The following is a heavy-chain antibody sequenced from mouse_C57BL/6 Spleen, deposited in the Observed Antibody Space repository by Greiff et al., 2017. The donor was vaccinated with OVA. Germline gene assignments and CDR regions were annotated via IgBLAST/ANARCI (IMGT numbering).Heavy chain of an antibody. CDR3: ARSHYYGSPYAMDY. J-gene: IGHJ4*01. Sequence: QVHVKQPGAELVKPGASVKLSCKASGYTFTSYWMQWVKQRPGQGLEWIGEIDPSDSYTNYNQKFKGKATLTVDTSSSTAYMQLSSLTSEDSAVYYCARSHYYGSPYAMDYWGQGTSVTVSS. D-gene: IGHD1-1*01. CDR2: IDPSDSYT. V-gene: IGHV1-50*01. CDR1: GYTFTSYW.